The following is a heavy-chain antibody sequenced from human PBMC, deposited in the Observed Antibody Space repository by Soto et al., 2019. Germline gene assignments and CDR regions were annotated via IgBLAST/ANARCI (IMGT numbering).Heavy chain of an antibody. Sequence: QVQLVQSGADVKKPGSSVRVSCKTSGGPFGNSAISWVRQAPAQRLEWIGEIIPVFDKANYAQNFQGRLTITADDSTATVFMHLISLRSEDTAVYFCARLRRDWGDAFDLWGQGTLVTVSS. D-gene: IGHD3-16*01. J-gene: IGHJ3*01. CDR1: GGPFGNSA. V-gene: IGHV1-69*01. CDR3: ARLRRDWGDAFDL. CDR2: IIPVFDKA.